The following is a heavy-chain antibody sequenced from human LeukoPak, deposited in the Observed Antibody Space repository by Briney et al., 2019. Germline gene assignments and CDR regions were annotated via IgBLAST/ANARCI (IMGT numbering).Heavy chain of an antibody. CDR3: ARRFYYAMYV. Sequence: ASVTVSCKASGYSPTGYFMQWVRQAPRRGREWMGWINTNSGDTNYAQKFQGRVTMTRDTSISTAYMELSRLRADDAAVYYCARRFYYAMYVWGQGTTVTVSS. CDR1: GYSPTGYF. CDR2: INTNSGDT. D-gene: IGHD3-16*01. V-gene: IGHV1-2*02. J-gene: IGHJ6*02.